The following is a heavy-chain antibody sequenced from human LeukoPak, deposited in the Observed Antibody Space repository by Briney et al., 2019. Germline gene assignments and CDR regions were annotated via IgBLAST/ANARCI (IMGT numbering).Heavy chain of an antibody. CDR1: GYSFTSYW. CDR3: ARYWDSGTYCDY. CDR2: IYPDDSDT. V-gene: IGHV5-51*01. D-gene: IGHD1-26*01. Sequence: GESLKISCKGSGYSFTSYWIAWVRQMPGKGLEWMGIIYPDDSDTRYSPSFQGQVTISVDNSISTAYVQWSSLKASDTAMYYCARYWDSGTYCDYWGQGTQVTVSS. J-gene: IGHJ4*02.